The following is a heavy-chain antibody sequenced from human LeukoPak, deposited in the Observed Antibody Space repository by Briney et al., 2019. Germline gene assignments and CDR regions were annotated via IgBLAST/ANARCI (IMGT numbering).Heavy chain of an antibody. V-gene: IGHV4-59*08. J-gene: IGHJ4*02. CDR1: GGSISSYY. D-gene: IGHD3-3*01. CDR2: IYYSGST. Sequence: PSETLSLTCTVSGGSISSYYWSWIRQPPGKGLEWIGYIYYSGSTNYNPSLKSRVTISVDTSKNQFSLKLSSVTAADTAVYYCARGRSGSNDYWGQGTLVTVSS. CDR3: ARGRSGSNDY.